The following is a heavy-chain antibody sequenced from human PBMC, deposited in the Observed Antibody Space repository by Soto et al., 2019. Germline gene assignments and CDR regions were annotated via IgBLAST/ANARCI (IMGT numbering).Heavy chain of an antibody. Sequence: ASVKVSCKVSGYTLTELSMHWVRQAPGKGLEWMGGFDPEDGETIYAQKFQGRVTMTEDTPTDTAYMELSSLRSEDTAVYYCATDYSGSYFTDAFDIWGQGTMVTVSS. CDR3: ATDYSGSYFTDAFDI. CDR1: GYTLTELS. J-gene: IGHJ3*02. CDR2: FDPEDGET. V-gene: IGHV1-24*01. D-gene: IGHD1-26*01.